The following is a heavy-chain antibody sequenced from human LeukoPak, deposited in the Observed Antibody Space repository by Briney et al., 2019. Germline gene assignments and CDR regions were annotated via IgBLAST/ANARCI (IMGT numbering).Heavy chain of an antibody. V-gene: IGHV4-59*01. CDR1: GGSISSYY. CDR3: ARDGSAAGMDY. D-gene: IGHD6-13*01. Sequence: SKTLSLTCTVSGGSISSYYWSWIRQPPGKGLEWIGYIYYSGSTNYNPSLKSRVTISVDTSKNQFSLKLSSVTAADTAVYYCARDGSAAGMDYWGQGTLVTVSS. CDR2: IYYSGST. J-gene: IGHJ4*02.